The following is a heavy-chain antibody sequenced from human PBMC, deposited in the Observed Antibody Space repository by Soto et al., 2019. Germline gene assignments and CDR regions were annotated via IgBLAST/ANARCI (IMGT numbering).Heavy chain of an antibody. Sequence: GGSLRLSCAASEFTFSGFGMHWVRQAPGKGLEWVAVISYDGSDNYYADAVKGRFTISRDNSKNTLFLQMNRLRAEDTAVYYCTALRYYDSSVGGGYWGPGTLVTVSS. J-gene: IGHJ4*02. CDR3: TALRYYDSSVGGGY. CDR2: ISYDGSDN. V-gene: IGHV3-30*03. CDR1: EFTFSGFG. D-gene: IGHD3-22*01.